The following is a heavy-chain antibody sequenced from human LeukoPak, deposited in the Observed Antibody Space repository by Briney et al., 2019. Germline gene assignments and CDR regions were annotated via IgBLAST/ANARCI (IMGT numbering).Heavy chain of an antibody. V-gene: IGHV4-39*01. D-gene: IGHD3-10*01. CDR2: IYYSGSP. J-gene: IGHJ4*02. Sequence: SETLSLTCTVSGGSISSSSYYWGWIRQPPGKGLEWIGSIYYSGSPYYNPSLKSGVTISVHTSKNQFSLKLSSVTAADTAVYYCARLEYMVRGVIYWGQGTLVTVSS. CDR1: GGSISSSSYY. CDR3: ARLEYMVRGVIY.